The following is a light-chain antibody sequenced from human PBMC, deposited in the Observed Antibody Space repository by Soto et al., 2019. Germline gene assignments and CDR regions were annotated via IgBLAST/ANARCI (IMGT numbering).Light chain of an antibody. V-gene: IGLV2-14*01. CDR2: EVS. J-gene: IGLJ1*01. CDR3: SSYTSRSTGV. CDR1: SSDVGTYNY. Sequence: QSALTQPASVSGSPGQSITISCTGTSSDVGTYNYVSWYQQHPGKAPKLMIYEVSNRPSGVSNRFSGSKSGNTASLTISGLQAEDEADYYCSSYTSRSTGVFGTGTKVTVL.